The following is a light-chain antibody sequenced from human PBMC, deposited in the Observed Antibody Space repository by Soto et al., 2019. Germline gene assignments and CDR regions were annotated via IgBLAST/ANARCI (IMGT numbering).Light chain of an antibody. J-gene: IGKJ1*01. CDR1: QGISSY. CDR2: AAS. CDR3: LQVYSFPRT. V-gene: IGKV1-9*01. Sequence: GHRGTIPCRASQGISSYLAWFQQKQGKAPPYVIQAASILQSGVPSRFSGSGSGTEVILTINNLQTEDFASYFCLQVYSFPRTFGLGTKVDIK.